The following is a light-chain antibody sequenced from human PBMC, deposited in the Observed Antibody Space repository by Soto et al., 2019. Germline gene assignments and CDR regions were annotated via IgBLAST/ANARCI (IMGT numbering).Light chain of an antibody. Sequence: EIVMTQSPATLSVSPGEKATLSCRASQSVSSNLAWYQQKPGQAPRLLIYGASTRATGIPARFSGSGTGTEFTLTISSLQSEDFAVYYCQQYNTWPQTFGPGTKVEIK. V-gene: IGKV3-15*01. CDR1: QSVSSN. CDR3: QQYNTWPQT. CDR2: GAS. J-gene: IGKJ1*01.